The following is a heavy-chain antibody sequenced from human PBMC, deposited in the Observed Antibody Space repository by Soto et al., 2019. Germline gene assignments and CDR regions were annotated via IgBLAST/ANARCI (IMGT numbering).Heavy chain of an antibody. J-gene: IGHJ4*02. V-gene: IGHV4-59*01. D-gene: IGHD3-3*01. Sequence: PSEPLSFTSTVSCGYISSYYCSWIRQPPWKGLEWIGYIYYSGSTNYNPSLKSRVTISVDTSKNQFSLKLSSVTAADTAVYYCASQRPRDFWSGYHYFDYWGQGTLVTVSS. CDR2: IYYSGST. CDR3: ASQRPRDFWSGYHYFDY. CDR1: CGYISSYY.